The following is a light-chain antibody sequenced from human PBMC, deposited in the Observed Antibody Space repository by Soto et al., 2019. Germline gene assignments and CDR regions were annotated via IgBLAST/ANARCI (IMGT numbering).Light chain of an antibody. CDR1: QGIGND. Sequence: AIQVTNTTSSLPASLEERFTTAGGSGQGIGNDLAWFQQRPGKAPKLLIYAASGLQSGVPSRFSGSGSGTDFTLTISSLQPEDFATYYCLQDFNYPWTFGQGTKVDIK. J-gene: IGKJ1*01. CDR3: LQDFNYPWT. V-gene: IGKV1-6*01. CDR2: AAS.